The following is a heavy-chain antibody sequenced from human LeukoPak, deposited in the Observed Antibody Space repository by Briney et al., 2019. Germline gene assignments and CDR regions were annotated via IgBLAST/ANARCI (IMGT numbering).Heavy chain of an antibody. V-gene: IGHV1-8*01. D-gene: IGHD2-8*02. CDR3: ARGDMVPVERGGY. CDR2: MNPNSGNT. CDR1: GYTFTSYD. J-gene: IGHJ4*02. Sequence: GASVKVSCKASGYTFTSYDINWVRQATGQGLEWMGWMNPNSGNTGYAQKFQGRVTMTTDTSTSTAYMELRSLRSDDTAVYYCARGDMVPVERGGYWGQGTLVTVSS.